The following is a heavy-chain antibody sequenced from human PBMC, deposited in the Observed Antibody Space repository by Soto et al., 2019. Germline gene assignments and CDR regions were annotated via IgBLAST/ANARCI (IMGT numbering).Heavy chain of an antibody. V-gene: IGHV1-69*13. CDR3: ARGAIVVIIRFDH. CDR2: ITPMFGTT. CDR1: GDTFSRYA. D-gene: IGHD3-3*01. Sequence: SVKVSCKASGDTFSRYATSWVRQAPGQGLEWMGSITPMFGTTHYAQKFQGRVTITADESTSTAYMELSGLTSEDTAVYYCARGAIVVIIRFDHWGQGAQVTVSS. J-gene: IGHJ4*02.